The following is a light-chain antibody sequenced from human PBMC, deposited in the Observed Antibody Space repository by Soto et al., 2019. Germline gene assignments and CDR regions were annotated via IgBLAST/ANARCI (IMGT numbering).Light chain of an antibody. J-gene: IGLJ1*01. CDR3: SSYTSSSTLYV. CDR1: SSDVGGYNY. Sequence: QSVLTQPASVSGSPGQSITISCTGTSSDVGGYNYVSWYQQHPGKAPKLMIYEVSNRPSGVSSRFSGSKSGNTASLTISGLQAEEEADYYCSSYTSSSTLYVFGTGTKVTVL. V-gene: IGLV2-14*01. CDR2: EVS.